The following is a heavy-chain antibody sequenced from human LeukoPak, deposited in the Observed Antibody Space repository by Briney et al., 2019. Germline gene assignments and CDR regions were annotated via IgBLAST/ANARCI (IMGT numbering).Heavy chain of an antibody. CDR3: ARGVRGVTLVYFDY. Sequence: SETLSLTCTVSGGSISSYYWSWILQPPGKGLEWIGYIYYSGSTNYNPSLKSRVTISVDTSKNQFSLKLSSVTAADTAVYYCARGVRGVTLVYFDYWGQGTLVTVSS. CDR2: IYYSGST. CDR1: GGSISSYY. J-gene: IGHJ4*02. D-gene: IGHD3-10*01. V-gene: IGHV4-59*01.